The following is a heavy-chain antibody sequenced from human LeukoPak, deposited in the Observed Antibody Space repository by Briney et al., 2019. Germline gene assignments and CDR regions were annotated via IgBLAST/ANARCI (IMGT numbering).Heavy chain of an antibody. CDR3: ARAHYASSNIKVPFDV. D-gene: IGHD3-22*01. V-gene: IGHV1-46*01. CDR2: IDPSAGST. Sequence: ASVKVSCKASGYTFTNYYMHWVRQAPGQGLEWMGVIDPSAGSTTYAQKFQGRVTMTRDTATSTVYMELSSLRSEDTAVYYCARAHYASSNIKVPFDVWGKGTTVTVPS. CDR1: GYTFTNYY. J-gene: IGHJ6*04.